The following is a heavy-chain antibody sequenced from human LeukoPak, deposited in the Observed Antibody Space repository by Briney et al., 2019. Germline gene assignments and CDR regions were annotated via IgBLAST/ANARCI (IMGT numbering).Heavy chain of an antibody. V-gene: IGHV3-30-3*01. CDR1: GFTFSSYA. J-gene: IGHJ6*02. CDR2: ISYDGSNK. CDR3: ARDHGDYYGMDV. D-gene: IGHD3-10*01. Sequence: GGSLRLSCAASGFTFSSYAMHWVRQAPGKGLEWVAVISYDGSNKYYADSVKGRFTISRDNSKNTLYLQMNSLRAEDTAVYYCARDHGDYYGMDVWGQGTTVTVPS.